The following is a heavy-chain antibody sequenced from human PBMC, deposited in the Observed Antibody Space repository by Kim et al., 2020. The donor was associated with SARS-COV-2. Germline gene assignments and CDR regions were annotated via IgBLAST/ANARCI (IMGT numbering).Heavy chain of an antibody. V-gene: IGHV4-34*01. CDR3: ARGRQWLAHYFDY. J-gene: IGHJ4*02. D-gene: IGHD6-19*01. Sequence: YNPSLESRVTISVDTSKNQFSLKLSSVTAADTAVYYCARGRQWLAHYFDYWGQGTLVTVSS.